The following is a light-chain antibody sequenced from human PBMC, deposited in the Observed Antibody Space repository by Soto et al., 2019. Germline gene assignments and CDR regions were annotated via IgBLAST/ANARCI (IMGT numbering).Light chain of an antibody. CDR3: QQYGSSPFT. Sequence: EIVLTQSPGTLSLSPGERATLSCRASQSVSSSYLAWYQQKPGQAPRLLIYGASSRATGIPDRFSGSGSGTDFTLTISRLEPDDFAVYYCQQYGSSPFTFGHRTKVDIK. J-gene: IGKJ3*01. V-gene: IGKV3-20*01. CDR1: QSVSSSY. CDR2: GAS.